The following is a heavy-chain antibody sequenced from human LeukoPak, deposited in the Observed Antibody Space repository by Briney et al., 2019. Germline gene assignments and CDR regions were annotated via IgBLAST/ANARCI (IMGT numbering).Heavy chain of an antibody. CDR2: IRYDGSNK. CDR3: ARDRFLEWFLDY. V-gene: IGHV3-33*01. J-gene: IGHJ4*02. CDR1: GFTFSSYG. D-gene: IGHD3-3*01. Sequence: GGSLRLSCAASGFTFSSYGMHWVRQAPGKGLEWVAVIRYDGSNKYYADSVKGRFTISKGNSKNTLYLQMNSLRAEDTAVYYCARDRFLEWFLDYWGQGTLVTVSS.